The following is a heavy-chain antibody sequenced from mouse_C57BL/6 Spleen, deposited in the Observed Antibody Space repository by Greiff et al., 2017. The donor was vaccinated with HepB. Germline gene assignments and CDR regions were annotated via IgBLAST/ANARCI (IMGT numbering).Heavy chain of an antibody. V-gene: IGHV14-2*01. CDR2: IDPEDGET. CDR1: GFNIKDYY. D-gene: IGHD6-5*01. Sequence: EVQLQQSGAELVKPGASVKLSCTASGFNIKDYYMHWVKQRTEQGLEWIGRIDPEDGETKYAPKFQGKATITADTSSNTAYLQLSSLTSEDPAVDYCDERMQRGNWYFDVWGTGTTVTVSS. J-gene: IGHJ1*03. CDR3: DERMQRGNWYFDV.